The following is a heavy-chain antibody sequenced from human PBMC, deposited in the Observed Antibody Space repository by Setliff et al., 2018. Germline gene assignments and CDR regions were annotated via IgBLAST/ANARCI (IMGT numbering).Heavy chain of an antibody. V-gene: IGHV1-18*01. D-gene: IGHD3-16*01. CDR1: GYTFTNYG. CDR3: ARLTGGPAYYMDV. Sequence: ASVKVSCKASGYTFTNYGLNWVRQAPGQGLEWMGWISGYDDNTNYAQHLQGRVTMTTDTSTSTAYMELRSLTSADTAVYYCARLTGGPAYYMDVWGKGTTVTVSS. J-gene: IGHJ6*03. CDR2: ISGYDDNT.